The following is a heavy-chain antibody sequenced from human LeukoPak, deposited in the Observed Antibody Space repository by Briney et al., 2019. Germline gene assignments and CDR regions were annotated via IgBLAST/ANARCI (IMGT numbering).Heavy chain of an antibody. CDR1: GFTFSNND. D-gene: IGHD6-19*01. V-gene: IGHV3-23*01. J-gene: IGHJ6*03. Sequence: GGSLRLSCAASGFTFSNNDMSWVRQAPGKGLEWVSAISGSGGSTYYADSVKGRFNISRDNSKNTLYMQMNSLRAEDTAVYYCAKDSSRVRYSSGWYYYYYMDVWGKGTTVTVSS. CDR2: ISGSGGST. CDR3: AKDSSRVRYSSGWYYYYYMDV.